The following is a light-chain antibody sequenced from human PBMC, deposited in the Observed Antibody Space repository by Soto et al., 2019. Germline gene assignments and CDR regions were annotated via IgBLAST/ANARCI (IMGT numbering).Light chain of an antibody. CDR1: QGMSNY. CDR3: QKYNSAPHT. V-gene: IGKV1-27*01. CDR2: AAS. Sequence: DIQMTQSPSSLSASVGDRVTITCRASQGMSNYLAWYQQKPGKVPKLLIYAASTLQSGVPSRFSCSGSGTDFTLTISSLQPEDVATYYCQKYNSAPHTFGGGTKVEIK. J-gene: IGKJ4*01.